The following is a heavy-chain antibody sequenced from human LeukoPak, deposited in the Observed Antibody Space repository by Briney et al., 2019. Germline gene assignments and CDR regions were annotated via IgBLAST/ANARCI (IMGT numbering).Heavy chain of an antibody. CDR1: GFTFSSYE. Sequence: SGGSLRLSCAASGFTFSSYEMNWVRQAPGKGLEWVSYISSSGSTIYYADSVKGRFTISRDNSKNTLYLQMNSLRAEDTAVYYCAKDPTYYDSSGSPGTYYYYYMDVWGKGTTVTISS. CDR2: ISSSGSTI. CDR3: AKDPTYYDSSGSPGTYYYYYMDV. V-gene: IGHV3-48*03. D-gene: IGHD3-22*01. J-gene: IGHJ6*03.